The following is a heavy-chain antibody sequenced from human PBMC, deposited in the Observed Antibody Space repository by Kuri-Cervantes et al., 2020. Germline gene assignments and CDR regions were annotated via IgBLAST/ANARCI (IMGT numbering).Heavy chain of an antibody. D-gene: IGHD1-26*01. Sequence: GESLKISCAASGFTFSSYSMNWVRQAPGKGLEWVSYISSSSSTIYYADSVKGRFTISRDNAKNSLYLQMNSLRAEDTAVYYCARGGAADRHWGQGNLVTVSS. V-gene: IGHV3-48*04. CDR1: GFTFSSYS. CDR3: ARGGAADRH. J-gene: IGHJ4*02. CDR2: ISSSSSTI.